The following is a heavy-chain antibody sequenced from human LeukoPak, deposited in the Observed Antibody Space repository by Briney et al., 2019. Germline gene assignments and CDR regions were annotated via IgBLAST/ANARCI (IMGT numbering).Heavy chain of an antibody. CDR1: GFTFSSYG. D-gene: IGHD1-14*01. V-gene: IGHV3-30*18. CDR3: AKAPDVDPEYFQH. CDR2: ISYDGSNK. J-gene: IGHJ1*01. Sequence: SGGSLRLSCAASGFTFSSYGMHWVRQAPGKGLEWVAVISYDGSNKYYADSVKGRFTISRDNSKNTLYLQMNSLRAEDTAVYYCAKAPDVDPEYFQHWGQGTLVTVSS.